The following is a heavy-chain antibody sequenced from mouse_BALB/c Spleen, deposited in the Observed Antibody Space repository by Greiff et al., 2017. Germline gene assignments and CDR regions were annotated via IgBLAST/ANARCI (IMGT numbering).Heavy chain of an antibody. Sequence: EVQGVESGGGLVQPGGSLKLSCAASGFAFSRYWMSWVRQAPGKGLEWIGEINPDSSTINYTPSLKDKFIISRDNAKNTLYLQMSKVRSEDTALYYCARRMEGFAYWGQGTLVTVSA. D-gene: IGHD2-3*01. J-gene: IGHJ3*01. V-gene: IGHV4-1*02. CDR3: ARRMEGFAY. CDR2: INPDSSTI. CDR1: GFAFSRYW.